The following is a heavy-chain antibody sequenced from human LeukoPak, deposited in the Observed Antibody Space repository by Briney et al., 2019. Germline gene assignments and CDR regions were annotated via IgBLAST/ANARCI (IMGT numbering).Heavy chain of an antibody. Sequence: GGSLRLSCAASGFTFSSYSMNCVRQAPWKGLEWVSSISSSSSYIYYADSVKGRFTISRDNAKNSLYLQMNSLRAEDTAVYYCARARSGWNYWGQGTLVTVSS. CDR3: ARARSGWNY. V-gene: IGHV3-21*01. D-gene: IGHD6-19*01. J-gene: IGHJ4*02. CDR1: GFTFSSYS. CDR2: ISSSSSYI.